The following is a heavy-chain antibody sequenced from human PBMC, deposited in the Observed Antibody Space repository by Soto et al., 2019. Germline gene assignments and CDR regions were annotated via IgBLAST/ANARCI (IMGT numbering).Heavy chain of an antibody. V-gene: IGHV3-33*01. J-gene: IGHJ4*02. D-gene: IGHD5-18*01. CDR1: GFTCSSYG. Sequence: QVQLVESGGGVVQPGRSLRLSCAASGFTCSSYGMHWVRQAPGTGLEWVAVIWYDGSNKYYADSVKGRFTISRDNSKNTRYLQMNSLRAEDTAVYYCARDPAGSVDTAMVTDSYFDYWGQGTLVTVSS. CDR3: ARDPAGSVDTAMVTDSYFDY. CDR2: IWYDGSNK.